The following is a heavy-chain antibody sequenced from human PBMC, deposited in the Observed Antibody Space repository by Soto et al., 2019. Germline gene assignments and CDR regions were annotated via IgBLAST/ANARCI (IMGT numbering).Heavy chain of an antibody. J-gene: IGHJ4*02. CDR2: INPSGGST. D-gene: IGHD6-13*01. Sequence: ASVTVSCKASVYTFTSYYIHWVRQAPGQGLEWMGIINPSGGSTSYAQKFQGRVTMTRDTSTSTVYMELSSLRSEDTAVYYCARGDSSSWYLYWGQGTLVTVSS. V-gene: IGHV1-46*03. CDR3: ARGDSSSWYLY. CDR1: VYTFTSYY.